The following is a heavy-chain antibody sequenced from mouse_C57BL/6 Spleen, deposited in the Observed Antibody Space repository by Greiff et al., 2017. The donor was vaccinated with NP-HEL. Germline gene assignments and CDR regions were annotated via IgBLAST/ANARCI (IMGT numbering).Heavy chain of an antibody. CDR1: GYTFTSYW. CDR3: AIGDYGRVAMDY. CDR2: IHPSDSDT. J-gene: IGHJ4*01. V-gene: IGHV1-74*01. D-gene: IGHD2-4*01. Sequence: QVQLQQPGAELVKPGASVKVSCKASGYTFTSYWMHWVKQRPGQGLEWIGRIHPSDSDTNYNQKFKGKSTLTVDKSSSTAYMQLSRLTSEDSAVYYCAIGDYGRVAMDYWGQGTSVTVSS.